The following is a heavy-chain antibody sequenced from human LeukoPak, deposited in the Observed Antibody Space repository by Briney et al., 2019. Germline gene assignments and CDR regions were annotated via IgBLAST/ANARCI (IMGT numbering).Heavy chain of an antibody. V-gene: IGHV3-23*01. CDR2: ISGSGDST. CDR1: GFTFSSYS. Sequence: GGSLRLSCVVSGFTFSSYSMSWVRQAPGKGLEWVSAISGSGDSTYYADSVKGRFTISRDNSKNTLYLQMNSLRVEDTAVYYCAKDRGIISGYWGQGTLVTVSS. CDR3: AKDRGIISGY. D-gene: IGHD2/OR15-2a*01. J-gene: IGHJ4*02.